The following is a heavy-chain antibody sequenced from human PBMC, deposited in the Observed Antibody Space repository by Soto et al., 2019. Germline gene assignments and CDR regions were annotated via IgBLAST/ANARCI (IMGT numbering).Heavy chain of an antibody. J-gene: IGHJ4*02. D-gene: IGHD5-12*01. V-gene: IGHV3-9*01. CDR1: GFTFNDYG. CDR3: AKSVYSGYDEGYFDY. Sequence: GGSLRLSCAASGFTFNDYGMHWVRQGPGKGLEWVSGISWNSGSIGYADSVKGRFTISRDNAKNSLYLQMNSLRAEDTALYYCAKSVYSGYDEGYFDYWGQGTLVTVSS. CDR2: ISWNSGSI.